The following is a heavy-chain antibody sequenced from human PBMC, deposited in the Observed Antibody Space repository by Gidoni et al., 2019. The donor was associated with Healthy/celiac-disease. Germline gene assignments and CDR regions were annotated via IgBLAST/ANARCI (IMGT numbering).Heavy chain of an antibody. D-gene: IGHD3-10*01. J-gene: IGHJ5*02. CDR1: GYTFTSYY. CDR2: INPSGGST. V-gene: IGHV1-46*01. Sequence: QVQLVQSGAEVKKPGASVKVSCKASGYTFTSYYMHWVRQAPGQGLEWMGIINPSGGSTSYAQKFQGRVTMTRDTSTSTVYMELSSLRSEDTAVYYCARADHYGSGSLNRFDPWGQGTLVTVSS. CDR3: ARADHYGSGSLNRFDP.